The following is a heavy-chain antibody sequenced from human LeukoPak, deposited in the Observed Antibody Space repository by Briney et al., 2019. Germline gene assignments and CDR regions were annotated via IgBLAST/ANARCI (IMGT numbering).Heavy chain of an antibody. CDR2: INQSGST. Sequence: PSESLSLTCSVSGGSLSTYYWSWIRQPPGGGLEWLGAINQSGSTNYNPSLKSRVTISVEKFKNQFSLEVASVTAADTAIYYCATLGGLYYESHGYPDFDHWGQGTLVTVSS. D-gene: IGHD3-22*01. CDR1: GGSLSTYY. CDR3: ATLGGLYYESHGYPDFDH. J-gene: IGHJ4*02. V-gene: IGHV4-34*01.